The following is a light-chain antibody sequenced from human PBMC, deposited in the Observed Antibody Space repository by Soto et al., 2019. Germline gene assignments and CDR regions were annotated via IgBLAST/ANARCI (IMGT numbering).Light chain of an antibody. CDR2: DVS. V-gene: IGLV2-11*01. CDR3: CSYAGSYAVV. J-gene: IGLJ2*01. CDR1: SSDVSGYNY. Sequence: QSALTQPRSVSGSPGQSVTISCTGTSSDVSGYNYVSWYQQHPGKAPKLIIYDVSKRPSGVPDRFSGSKSGNTASLTISGLQAEDEADYYCCSYAGSYAVVFGGGTKLTVL.